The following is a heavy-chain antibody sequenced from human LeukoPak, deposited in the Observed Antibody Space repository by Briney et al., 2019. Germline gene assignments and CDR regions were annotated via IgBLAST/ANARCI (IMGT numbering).Heavy chain of an antibody. Sequence: ASVKVSCKASGYTFTSYYMHWVRQAPGQGLEWMGIINPSGGTTSYAQKFQGRVTMTRDTSTSTVYMELSSLRSEDTAVYYCARGYCSGGTCYFADYWGQGTLVTVSS. CDR2: INPSGGTT. D-gene: IGHD2-15*01. V-gene: IGHV1-46*01. CDR1: GYTFTSYY. CDR3: ARGYCSGGTCYFADY. J-gene: IGHJ4*02.